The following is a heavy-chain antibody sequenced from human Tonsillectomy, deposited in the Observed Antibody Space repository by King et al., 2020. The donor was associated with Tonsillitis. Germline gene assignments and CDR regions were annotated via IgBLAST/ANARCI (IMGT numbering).Heavy chain of an antibody. D-gene: IGHD3-22*01. CDR3: AREQIGPDWYCDL. J-gene: IGHJ2*01. V-gene: IGHV7-4-1*02. Sequence: VQLVESGSELKQPGASVKLSCKASGYTFTTYAINWVRQAPGQGLEWMGWINTNTGNPTYAQGFTGRFVFSLDTSVSTAYLQINSLKAEDTAVYYCAREQIGPDWYCDLWGRGTLVTVSS. CDR1: GYTFTTYA. CDR2: INTNTGNP.